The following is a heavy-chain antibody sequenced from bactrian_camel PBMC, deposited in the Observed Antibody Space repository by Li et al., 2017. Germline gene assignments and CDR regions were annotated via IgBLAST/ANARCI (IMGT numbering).Heavy chain of an antibody. V-gene: IGHV3S54*01. CDR2: IRRDGGET. J-gene: IGHJ4*01. Sequence: QVQLVESGGGSVQAGGSLRLSCKVSGHSRGSNCVGWYRLPPGRAPAEREGIAAIRRDGGETWYAASVKGRFTISRDSAKNTVYLQMNNLQPEDTATYTVRRGAVVVVNTVTPSTTGARGPRSPSP. CDR1: GHSRGSNC. D-gene: IGHD6*01. CDR3: RRGAVVVVNTVTPSTT.